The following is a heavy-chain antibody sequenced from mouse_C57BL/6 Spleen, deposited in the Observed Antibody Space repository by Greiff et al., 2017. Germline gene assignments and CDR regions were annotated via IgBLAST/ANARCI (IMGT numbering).Heavy chain of an antibody. V-gene: IGHV14-4*01. CDR3: TTGYSNYAGY. Sequence: EVQLQQSGAELVRPGASVKLSCTASGFNIKDDYMHWVKQRPEQGLEWIGWIDPENGDTEYASKFQGKATITADTSSNTAYLQLSSLTSEDTAVYYCTTGYSNYAGYWGQGALVTVAA. J-gene: IGHJ3*01. CDR2: IDPENGDT. D-gene: IGHD2-5*01. CDR1: GFNIKDDY.